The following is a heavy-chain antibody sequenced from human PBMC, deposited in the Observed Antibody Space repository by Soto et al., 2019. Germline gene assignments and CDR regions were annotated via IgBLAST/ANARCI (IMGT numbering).Heavy chain of an antibody. CDR2: TCYRSNWRH. Sequence: PSQTLSLTCAISGDSVSSNTAAWNWIRSSPSRGLELLGRTCYRSNWRHDYAVSVKSRITVNPDTSKNHFSLQLNSVTPDDTAVDYCARGVAGSGFDLWGQGTLVTFSS. V-gene: IGHV6-1*01. D-gene: IGHD6-19*01. CDR3: ARGVAGSGFDL. J-gene: IGHJ4*02. CDR1: GDSVSSNTAA.